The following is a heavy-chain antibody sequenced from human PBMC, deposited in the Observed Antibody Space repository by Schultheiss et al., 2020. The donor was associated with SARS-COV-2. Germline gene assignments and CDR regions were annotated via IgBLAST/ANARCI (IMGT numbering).Heavy chain of an antibody. CDR3: AREGTYGDLDY. CDR1: GGSISSGDYY. D-gene: IGHD4-17*01. V-gene: IGHV4-30-4*01. Sequence: LSLTCTVSGGSISSGDYYWSWIRQPPGKGLEWIGYIYYSGSTYYNPSLKSRVTISVDTSKNQFSLKLSSVTAADTAVYYCAREGTYGDLDYWGQGTLVTVSS. CDR2: IYYSGST. J-gene: IGHJ4*02.